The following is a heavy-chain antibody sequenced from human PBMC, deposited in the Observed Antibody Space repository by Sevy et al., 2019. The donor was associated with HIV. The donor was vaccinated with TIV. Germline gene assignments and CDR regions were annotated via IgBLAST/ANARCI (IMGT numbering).Heavy chain of an antibody. CDR1: GGSISSSSYY. CDR3: ARTPYYYYYYMDV. J-gene: IGHJ6*03. V-gene: IGHV4-39*01. Sequence: SETLSLTCTVSGGSISSSSYYWGWIRQPPGKGLEWIGSIYYSGSTYYNPSLKSRVTISVDTPKNQFSLRLSSVTAADTAVYYCARTPYYYYYYMDVWGKGTTVTVSS. CDR2: IYYSGST.